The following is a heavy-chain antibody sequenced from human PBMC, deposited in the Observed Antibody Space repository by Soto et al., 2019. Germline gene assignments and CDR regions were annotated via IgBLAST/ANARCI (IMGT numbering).Heavy chain of an antibody. CDR2: ISYDGSNK. Sequence: GGSLRLSCAASGFTFSRYSMDWVRQAPGKGLEWVAVISYDGSNKHYADSVKGRFTISRDNSKNTLYLQMNSLRAEDTAVYYCAREYGIGGATFDIWGQGTMVTVSS. V-gene: IGHV3-30-3*01. J-gene: IGHJ3*02. CDR3: AREYGIGGATFDI. D-gene: IGHD2-15*01. CDR1: GFTFSRYS.